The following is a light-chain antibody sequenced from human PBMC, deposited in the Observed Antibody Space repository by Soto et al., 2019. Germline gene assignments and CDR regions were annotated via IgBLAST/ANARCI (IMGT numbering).Light chain of an antibody. CDR2: AAS. J-gene: IGKJ1*01. V-gene: IGKV3-20*01. Sequence: DIVLTQSPCTLSLSLGERATLSCGASQRISSNYLGWYQQKHGQAPRLLIYAASSRATGIPDRFSGSGYGTDFTLTISIVETEDFAIYYCHQYGNSPQTFGQGTKVDIK. CDR3: HQYGNSPQT. CDR1: QRISSNY.